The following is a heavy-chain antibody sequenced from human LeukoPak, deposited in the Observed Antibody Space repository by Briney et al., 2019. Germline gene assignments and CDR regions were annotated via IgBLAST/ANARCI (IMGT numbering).Heavy chain of an antibody. Sequence: PGGSLRLSCAASGFTFSSYAMSWVRHAPGKGLEWVSAISGSGGSTYYADSVKGRFTISRDNSKNTLYLQMNSLRAEDTAVYYCAKGSRGWYSWYFDVWGRGTLVTVSS. CDR2: ISGSGGST. CDR3: AKGSRGWYSWYFDV. CDR1: GFTFSSYA. V-gene: IGHV3-23*01. D-gene: IGHD6-19*01. J-gene: IGHJ2*01.